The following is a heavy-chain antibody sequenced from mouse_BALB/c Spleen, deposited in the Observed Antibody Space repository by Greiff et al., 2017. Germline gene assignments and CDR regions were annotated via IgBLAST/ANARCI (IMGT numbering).Heavy chain of an antibody. D-gene: IGHD3-2*01. CDR1: GFTFSSYG. Sequence: EVKLMESGGDLVKPGGSLKLSCAASGFTFSSYGMSWVRQTPDKRLEWVATISSGGSYTYYPDSVKGRFTISRDNAKNTLYLQMSSLKSEDTAMYYCARQGEGQLGSGDYYAMDYWGQGTSVTVSS. V-gene: IGHV5-6*01. CDR3: ARQGEGQLGSGDYYAMDY. J-gene: IGHJ4*01. CDR2: ISSGGSYT.